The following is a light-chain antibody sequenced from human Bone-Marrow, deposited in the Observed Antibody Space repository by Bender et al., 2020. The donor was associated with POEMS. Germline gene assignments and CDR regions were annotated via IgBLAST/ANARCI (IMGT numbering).Light chain of an antibody. Sequence: SHELTQPPSVSVSPGQTATITCSGDKLGDKYACWYQQKPGQSPILVIYQDTKRPSGTPGRFSGSPSGDTATLTISGTQAMDEADYYCQSWDSSTVVFGGGTKLTVL. V-gene: IGLV3-1*01. CDR2: QDT. J-gene: IGLJ2*01. CDR3: QSWDSSTVV. CDR1: KLGDKY.